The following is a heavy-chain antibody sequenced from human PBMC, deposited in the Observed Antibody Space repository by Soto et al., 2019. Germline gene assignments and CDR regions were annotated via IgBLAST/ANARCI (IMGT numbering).Heavy chain of an antibody. Sequence: ASVKVSCKASGYTFTNYAIHWVRQAPGQRLEWMGWINAGNGKTKYSQNFQGRVTITRDTSASIAYMEVNSLRSEDTAVYYCARDSCGGDCSTGWFDPWGQGTLVTVSS. V-gene: IGHV1-3*01. CDR1: GYTFTNYA. D-gene: IGHD2-21*02. CDR3: ARDSCGGDCSTGWFDP. J-gene: IGHJ5*02. CDR2: INAGNGKT.